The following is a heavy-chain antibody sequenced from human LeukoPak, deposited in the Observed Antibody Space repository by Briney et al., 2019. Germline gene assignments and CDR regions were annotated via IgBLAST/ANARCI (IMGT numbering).Heavy chain of an antibody. CDR3: AADSSGWYDYYYYGMDV. CDR2: ISSSSSYI. D-gene: IGHD6-19*01. J-gene: IGHJ6*02. V-gene: IGHV3-21*01. CDR1: GFTFSSYS. Sequence: GGSLRLSCAASGFTFSSYSMTWVRQAPGKGLEWVSSISSSSSYIYYADSVKGRFTISRDNAKNSLYLQMNSLRAEDTAVYYCAADSSGWYDYYYYGMDVWGQGTTVTVSS.